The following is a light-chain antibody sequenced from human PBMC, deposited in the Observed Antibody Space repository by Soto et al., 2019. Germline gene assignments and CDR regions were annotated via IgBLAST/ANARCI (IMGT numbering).Light chain of an antibody. CDR2: DVS. CDR3: SSYTSRSALG. J-gene: IGLJ2*01. Sequence: QSALTQPSSVSGSPGQSITISCTRTSSDVGGYNYVSWYQQHPGKAPKLIIYDVSNRPSGVSNSFSGSKSGNTASLPISGRQAADEADYYCSSYTSRSALGFGGGTRLTFL. CDR1: SSDVGGYNY. V-gene: IGLV2-14*03.